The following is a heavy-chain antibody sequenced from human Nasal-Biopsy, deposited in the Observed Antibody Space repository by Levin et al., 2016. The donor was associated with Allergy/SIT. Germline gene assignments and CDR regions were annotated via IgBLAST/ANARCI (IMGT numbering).Heavy chain of an antibody. CDR3: ARHALQWFGESSFRRYFLDV. Sequence: GSLRLSCSVSGYSVMTNDYYWAWIRQTPGKGLEWIGTVFHSGTTYYSKSLNSRVSISVDRSRNQFSLKLYSVTAADTAVYYCARHALQWFGESSFRRYFLDVWGQGTTV. V-gene: IGHV4-39*01. CDR2: VFHSGTT. J-gene: IGHJ6*02. CDR1: GYSVMTNDYY. D-gene: IGHD3-10*01.